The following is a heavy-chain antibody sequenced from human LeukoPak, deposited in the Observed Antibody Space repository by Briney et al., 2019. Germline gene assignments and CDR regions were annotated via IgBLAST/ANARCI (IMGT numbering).Heavy chain of an antibody. CDR2: IYYSGST. V-gene: IGHV4-39*07. CDR3: ARVGSWSSGWYFWFDP. CDR1: GVPISSSSYY. J-gene: IGHJ5*02. D-gene: IGHD6-19*01. Sequence: SETLSLTCTVSGVPISSSSYYWGWIRQPPGKGLEWIGSIYYSGSTYYNPSLKSRVTISVDTSKNQFSLKLSSVTAADTAVYYCARVGSWSSGWYFWFDPWGQGTLVTVSS.